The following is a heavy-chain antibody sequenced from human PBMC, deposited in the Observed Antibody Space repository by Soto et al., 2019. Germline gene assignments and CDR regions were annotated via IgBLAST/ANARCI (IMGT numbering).Heavy chain of an antibody. J-gene: IGHJ3*02. Sequence: SETLSLTCTVSGGSISSGGYYWSWIRQHPGKGLEWIGYIYYSGSTYYNPSLKSRVTISVDTSKNQFSLKLSSVTAADTAVYYCARLYYYDSSGYGAFDIWGQGTMVTVSS. CDR1: GGSISSGGYY. V-gene: IGHV4-31*03. CDR2: IYYSGST. CDR3: ARLYYYDSSGYGAFDI. D-gene: IGHD3-22*01.